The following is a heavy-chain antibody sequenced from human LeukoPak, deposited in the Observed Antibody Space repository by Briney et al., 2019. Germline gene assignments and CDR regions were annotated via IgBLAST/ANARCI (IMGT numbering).Heavy chain of an antibody. CDR2: ISYDGSNK. CDR1: GFTFSSYS. D-gene: IGHD3-22*01. V-gene: IGHV3-30*03. Sequence: GGSLRLSCAASGFTFSSYSMNWVRQAPGKGLEWVAVISYDGSNKYYADSVKGRSTISRDNSKNTLYLQMNSLRAEDTAVYYCARAGHYYDSSGYNIDYWGQGTLVTVSS. J-gene: IGHJ4*02. CDR3: ARAGHYYDSSGYNIDY.